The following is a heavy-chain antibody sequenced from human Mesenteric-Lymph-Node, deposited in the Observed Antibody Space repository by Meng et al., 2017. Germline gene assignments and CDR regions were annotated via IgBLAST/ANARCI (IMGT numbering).Heavy chain of an antibody. D-gene: IGHD5-18*01. CDR2: FDPEDGET. CDR3: ARVSSGYSYGYYFDY. Sequence: QVQLVQSGAEVKEPGASGKVSCKVSGYTLTELSMHWVRQAPGKGLEWMGGFDPEDGETIYAQKFRGRVTITADKSTSTAYMELSSLRSEDTAVYYCARVSSGYSYGYYFDYWGQGTLVTVSS. J-gene: IGHJ4*02. CDR1: GYTLTELS. V-gene: IGHV1-24*01.